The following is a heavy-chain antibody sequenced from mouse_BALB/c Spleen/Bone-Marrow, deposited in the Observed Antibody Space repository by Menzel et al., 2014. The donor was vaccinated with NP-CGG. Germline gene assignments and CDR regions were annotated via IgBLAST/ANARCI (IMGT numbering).Heavy chain of an antibody. J-gene: IGHJ4*01. CDR3: ARLRRGGFYTMDY. CDR1: GYAFTNYL. D-gene: IGHD2-12*01. CDR2: INPGSGGT. V-gene: IGHV1-54*01. Sequence: QVQLKQSGAEVVRPGTSVKVSCKASGYAFTNYLIDWVKQRPGQGLEWIGVINPGSGGTNYNEKLKGKATLTADKSSSTAYMQFSSLTSDDSAVYFCARLRRGGFYTMDYWGQGTSVTVSS.